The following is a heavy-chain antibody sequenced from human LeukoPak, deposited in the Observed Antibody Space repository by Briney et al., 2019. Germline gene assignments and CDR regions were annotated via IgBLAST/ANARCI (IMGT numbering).Heavy chain of an antibody. CDR2: ISAYNGNT. D-gene: IGHD6-13*01. J-gene: IGHJ5*02. V-gene: IGHV1-18*01. CDR3: ARGGTAIAAAGTPKYNWFDP. Sequence: ASVKVSCKASGYTFTSYVISWVRQAPGQGLEWMGWISAYNGNTNYAQKLQGRVPMTTDTSTSTAYMELRSLRSDDTAVYYCARGGTAIAAAGTPKYNWFDPWGQGTLVTVSS. CDR1: GYTFTSYV.